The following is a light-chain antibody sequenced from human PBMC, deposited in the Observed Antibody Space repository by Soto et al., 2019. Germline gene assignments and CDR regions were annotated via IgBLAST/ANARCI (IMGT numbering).Light chain of an antibody. CDR2: EVN. J-gene: IGLJ1*01. CDR3: SSYAGSSNV. CDR1: SSDVGGYNY. Sequence: QSVLTQPPSASGPPGQSVAISCTGTSSDVGGYNYVSWYQQHPGKAPKLMIYEVNKRPSGVPVRFSGSKSGNTASLTVSGLQAEDEADYYCSSYAGSSNVFGTGTKVTVL. V-gene: IGLV2-8*01.